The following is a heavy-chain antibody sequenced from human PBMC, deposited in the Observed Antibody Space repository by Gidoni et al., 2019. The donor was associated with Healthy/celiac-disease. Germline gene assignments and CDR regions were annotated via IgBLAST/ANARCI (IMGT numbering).Heavy chain of an antibody. Sequence: EVQLVESGGGLVQPGGSLRLSCAASGFTFSSYWMHWVRQAPGKGLVWVSRINSDGSSTSYADSVKGRFTISRDNAKNTLYLQMNSLRAEDTAVYYCAREYCSSTSCSSYYGMDVWGQGTTVTVSS. J-gene: IGHJ6*02. V-gene: IGHV3-74*01. CDR1: GFTFSSYW. D-gene: IGHD2-2*01. CDR2: INSDGSST. CDR3: AREYCSSTSCSSYYGMDV.